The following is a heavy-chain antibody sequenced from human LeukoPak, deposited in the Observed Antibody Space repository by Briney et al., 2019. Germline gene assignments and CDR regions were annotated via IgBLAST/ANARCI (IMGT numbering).Heavy chain of an antibody. J-gene: IGHJ4*02. V-gene: IGHV4-4*07. D-gene: IGHD2-2*01. CDR1: GGSISSYY. CDR3: AREEYCSSNSCYSNY. CDR2: IYTSGST. Sequence: SETLSLTCTVSGGSISSYYWSWIRQPAGKGLEWIGRIYTSGSTNYNPSLKSRVTMSVDTSKNQFSLKLSSVTAADTAVYYCAREEYCSSNSCYSNYWGQGTLVTVSS.